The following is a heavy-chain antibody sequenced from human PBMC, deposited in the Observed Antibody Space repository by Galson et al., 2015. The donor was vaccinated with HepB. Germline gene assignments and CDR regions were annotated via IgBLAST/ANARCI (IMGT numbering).Heavy chain of an antibody. CDR3: ARGGGYSSVYFDY. V-gene: IGHV3-66*01. D-gene: IGHD6-19*01. J-gene: IGHJ4*02. CDR2: IYSGGST. Sequence: SLRLSCAASGFTVSSNYMSWVRQAPGKGLEWVSVIYSGGSTYYADSVKGRFTISRDNSKNTLYLQMNSLRAEDTAVYYCARGGGYSSVYFDYWGQGTLVTVSS. CDR1: GFTVSSNY.